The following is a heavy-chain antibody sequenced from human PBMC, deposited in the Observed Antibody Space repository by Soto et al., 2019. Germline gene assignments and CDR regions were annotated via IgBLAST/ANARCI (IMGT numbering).Heavy chain of an antibody. Sequence: GGSLRLSCAASGFTFSSYWMSWVHQAPGKGLEWVANIKQDGSEKYYVDSVKGRLIISRDNAKNSLYLQMNSLRAEDTAVYYCARVEGSPYYYYYYMDVWGKGTTVTVSS. CDR2: IKQDGSEK. CDR3: ARVEGSPYYYYYYMDV. D-gene: IGHD1-1*01. V-gene: IGHV3-7*01. CDR1: GFTFSSYW. J-gene: IGHJ6*03.